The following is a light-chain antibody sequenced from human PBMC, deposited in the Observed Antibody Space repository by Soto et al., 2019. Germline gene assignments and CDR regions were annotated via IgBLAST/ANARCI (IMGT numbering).Light chain of an antibody. Sequence: AIQMTQSPSSLSASVGDRVTITCRASQGIRDDLGWYQHKPGKAPKLLIYAASSLQSGVPSRFSGSGSGSDFTLTISSLQPEDFATYYCLQDYNYPRTFGQGTKVEIK. V-gene: IGKV1-6*01. CDR1: QGIRDD. CDR3: LQDYNYPRT. J-gene: IGKJ1*01. CDR2: AAS.